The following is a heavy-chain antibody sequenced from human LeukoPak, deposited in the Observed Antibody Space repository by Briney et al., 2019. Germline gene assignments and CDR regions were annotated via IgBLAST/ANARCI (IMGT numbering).Heavy chain of an antibody. D-gene: IGHD6-19*01. Sequence: GGSLRLSCVASGFTFSGYSMSWVRQAPGKGLEWVSSISSGSTYIHYADSVKGRFTISRDNAKNSLYLQMNSLRAEDTAVYFCARVRVAGYEVDYWGQGTLVTVSS. CDR2: ISSGSTYI. CDR3: ARVRVAGYEVDY. V-gene: IGHV3-21*01. CDR1: GFTFSGYS. J-gene: IGHJ4*02.